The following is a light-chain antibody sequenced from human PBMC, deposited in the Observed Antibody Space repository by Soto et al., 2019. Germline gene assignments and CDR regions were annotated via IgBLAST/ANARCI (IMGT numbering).Light chain of an antibody. CDR3: QHCSSYSEA. V-gene: IGKV1-5*03. Sequence: DIPMTQSPSTLSGSVGDRVTITCRASQTISSWLAWYQQKPGKAPKLLIYKASTLKSGVPSRFSGSGSGTEFTLTISSLQHDDFATYYCQHCSSYSEAFGQGTKVELE. CDR1: QTISSW. J-gene: IGKJ1*01. CDR2: KAS.